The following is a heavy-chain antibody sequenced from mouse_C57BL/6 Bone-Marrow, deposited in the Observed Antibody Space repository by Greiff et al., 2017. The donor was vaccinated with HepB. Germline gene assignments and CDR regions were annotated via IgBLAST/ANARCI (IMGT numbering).Heavy chain of an antibody. CDR2: IYPRSGNT. CDR3: ASIYGSSFWYFDV. D-gene: IGHD1-1*01. CDR1: GYTFTSYG. V-gene: IGHV1-81*01. Sequence: QVQLQQSGAELARPGASVKLSCKASGYTFTSYGISWVKQRTGQSLEWIGEIYPRSGNTYYNEKFKGKATLTADKSTSTAYMELRSLTSEDSAVYFCASIYGSSFWYFDVWGTGTTVTVSS. J-gene: IGHJ1*03.